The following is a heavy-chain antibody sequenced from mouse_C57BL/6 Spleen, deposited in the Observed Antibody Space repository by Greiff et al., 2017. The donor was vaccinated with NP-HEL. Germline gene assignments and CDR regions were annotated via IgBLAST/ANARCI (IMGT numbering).Heavy chain of an antibody. D-gene: IGHD1-1*01. J-gene: IGHJ4*01. CDR2: IYPGDGDT. Sequence: VKVVESGAELVKPGASVKISCKASGYAFSSYWMNWVKQRPGKGLEWIGQIYPGDGDTNYNGKFKGKATLTADKSSSTAYMQLSSLTSEDSAVYFCHYYGSSLYAMDYWGQGTSVTVSS. CDR3: HYYGSSLYAMDY. V-gene: IGHV1-80*01. CDR1: GYAFSSYW.